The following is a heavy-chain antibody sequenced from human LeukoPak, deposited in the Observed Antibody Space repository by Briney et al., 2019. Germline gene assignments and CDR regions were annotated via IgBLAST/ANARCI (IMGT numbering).Heavy chain of an antibody. CDR3: VREAGSGWYPLDY. CDR2: IWYDRSNK. CDR1: GFTFNNYG. D-gene: IGHD6-19*01. Sequence: PGGSLRLSCAASGFTFNNYGMHWVRQAPGEGLEWVALIWYDRSNKYYTDSVKGQFTISRDNSKNTLYLQMNSLRADDTAVYYCVREAGSGWYPLDYWGQGTLVTVSS. V-gene: IGHV3-33*08. J-gene: IGHJ4*02.